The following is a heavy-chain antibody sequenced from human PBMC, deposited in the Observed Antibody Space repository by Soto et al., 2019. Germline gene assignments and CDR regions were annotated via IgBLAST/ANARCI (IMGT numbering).Heavy chain of an antibody. V-gene: IGHV4-31*03. CDR2: IYYSGST. Sequence: SETLSLTCTVSGGSISSGGYYWSWIRQHPGKGLEWIGYIYYSGSTYYNPSLKSRVTISVDTSKNQFSLKLSSVTAADTAVYYCARDRTTGTGDYPSFDYWGQGTLVTVSS. J-gene: IGHJ4*02. D-gene: IGHD4-17*01. CDR3: ARDRTTGTGDYPSFDY. CDR1: GGSISSGGYY.